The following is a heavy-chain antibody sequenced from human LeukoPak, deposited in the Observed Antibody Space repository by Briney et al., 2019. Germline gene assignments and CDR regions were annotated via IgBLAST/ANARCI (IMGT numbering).Heavy chain of an antibody. D-gene: IGHD1-14*01. CDR3: ASGTGRIPNAY. Sequence: GGSLRLSCAASGFTLSSYWMNWVRQAPGKGLEWVANIKQDGSEKYYVDSVKGRFTISRDNANNALYLQMSSLRAEDTAVYYCASGTGRIPNAYWGLGTLVTVSS. V-gene: IGHV3-7*02. CDR1: GFTLSSYW. CDR2: IKQDGSEK. J-gene: IGHJ4*02.